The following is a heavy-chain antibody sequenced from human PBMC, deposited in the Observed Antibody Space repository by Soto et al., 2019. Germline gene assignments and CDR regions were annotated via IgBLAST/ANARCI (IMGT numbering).Heavy chain of an antibody. CDR3: AKDPMVRGAIMGTVAFHI. J-gene: IGHJ3*02. Sequence: QVQLVESGGGVVQPGRSLRLSCAASGFTFSSYGMHWVRQAPGKGLEWVAVISYDGSNKYYADSVKGRFTISRDNSKNTLYLQMNSLRAEDTAVYYCAKDPMVRGAIMGTVAFHIWGQGTMVTVSS. V-gene: IGHV3-30*18. D-gene: IGHD3-10*01. CDR2: ISYDGSNK. CDR1: GFTFSSYG.